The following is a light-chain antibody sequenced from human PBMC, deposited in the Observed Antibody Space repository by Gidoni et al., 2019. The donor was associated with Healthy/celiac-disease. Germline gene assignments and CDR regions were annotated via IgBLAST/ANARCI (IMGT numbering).Light chain of an antibody. Sequence: EIVLTQSPATLSLSPGERATLPCMASKSVSSYLAWYQQKPGQAPRLLIYDASNSATGIPASFSGSGSGTDFTLTISSLEPEDFAFYYCQQRSNWPTFGQGTRLEIK. CDR3: QQRSNWPT. J-gene: IGKJ5*01. CDR1: KSVSSY. CDR2: DAS. V-gene: IGKV3-11*01.